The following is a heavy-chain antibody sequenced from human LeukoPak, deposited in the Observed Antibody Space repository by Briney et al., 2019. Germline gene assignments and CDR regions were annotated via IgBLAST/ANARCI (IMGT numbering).Heavy chain of an antibody. J-gene: IGHJ4*02. CDR3: AKARYFDWLDDY. CDR2: IRYDGTNT. V-gene: IGHV3-30*02. Sequence: GGSLRLSCAASGFTFSSYEMNWVRQAPGKGLEWVAFIRYDGTNTYYADSVKGRFTISRDNSKNTLYLQMNSLRAEDTAVYYCAKARYFDWLDDYWGQGTLVTVSS. CDR1: GFTFSSYE. D-gene: IGHD3-9*01.